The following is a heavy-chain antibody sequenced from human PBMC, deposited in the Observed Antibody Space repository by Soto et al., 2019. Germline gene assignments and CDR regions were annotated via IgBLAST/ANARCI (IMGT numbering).Heavy chain of an antibody. CDR2: FDPEDGET. D-gene: IGHD1-26*01. CDR1: GYTLTELS. CDR3: AKVSGSYPDFDY. V-gene: IGHV1-24*01. Sequence: VASVKVSCKVSGYTLTELSMHWVRQAPGKGLEWMGGFDPEDGETIYAQKFQGRVTMTEDTSTDTAYMELSSLRSEDTAVYYCAKVSGSYPDFDYWGQGTLVTVSS. J-gene: IGHJ4*02.